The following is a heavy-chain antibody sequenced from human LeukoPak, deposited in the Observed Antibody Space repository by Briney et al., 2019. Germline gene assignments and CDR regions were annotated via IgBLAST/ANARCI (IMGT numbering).Heavy chain of an antibody. J-gene: IGHJ4*02. CDR1: GYTLTELS. V-gene: IGHV1-24*01. CDR2: FYPEDGET. Sequence: ASVTVSCKVSGYTLTELSMHWVRQAPGKGLEWMGGFYPEDGETIYAQKFQGRVTMTEDTSTDTAYMELSSLRSEDTDVYYCARGRMVRGVIMYYFDYWGQGTLVTVSS. D-gene: IGHD3-10*01. CDR3: ARGRMVRGVIMYYFDY.